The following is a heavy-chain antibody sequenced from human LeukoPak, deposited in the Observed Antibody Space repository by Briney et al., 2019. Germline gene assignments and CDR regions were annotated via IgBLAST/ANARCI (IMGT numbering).Heavy chain of an antibody. CDR1: GFTFSSYS. V-gene: IGHV3-48*02. CDR3: ARAPWTNGAPDSWFDP. Sequence: SGGSLRLSCAASGFTFSSYSMNWVRQAPGKGLEWVSYISSSSSTIYYADSVKGRFTISRDNAKNSLYLQMDSLRDEDTAVYYCARAPWTNGAPDSWFDPWGQGTLVTVSS. J-gene: IGHJ5*02. CDR2: ISSSSSTI. D-gene: IGHD2-8*01.